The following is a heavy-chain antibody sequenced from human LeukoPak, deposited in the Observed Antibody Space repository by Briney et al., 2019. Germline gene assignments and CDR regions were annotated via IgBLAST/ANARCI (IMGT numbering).Heavy chain of an antibody. D-gene: IGHD3-22*01. J-gene: IGHJ4*02. CDR3: ARDSSGYQ. V-gene: IGHV3-7*01. CDR2: IKEDGSEK. CDR1: GFTFSTYW. Sequence: PGGSLRLSCAASGFTFSTYWMSWVRQAPGKGLEWVANIKEDGSEKYYGDSVKGRSTISRDNAKNSLYLQMNSLRAEDTAVYYWARDSSGYQWGQGTLVTVSS.